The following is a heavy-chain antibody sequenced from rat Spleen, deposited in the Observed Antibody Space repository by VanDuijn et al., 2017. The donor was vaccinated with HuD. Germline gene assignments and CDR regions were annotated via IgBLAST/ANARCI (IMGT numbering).Heavy chain of an antibody. Sequence: EVQLVESGGGLVQPGRSLQLSCVASGFTFSGYWMYWIRQAPGEGLEWISFISPDGGTTYYPDSVKGRFTISRDNAENTVYLQMNSLRSEDTATYYCTTSQDGRYYYPFAYWGQGTLVTVSS. CDR1: GFTFSGYW. J-gene: IGHJ3*01. CDR2: ISPDGGTT. D-gene: IGHD1-12*02. CDR3: TTSQDGRYYYPFAY. V-gene: IGHV5-58*01.